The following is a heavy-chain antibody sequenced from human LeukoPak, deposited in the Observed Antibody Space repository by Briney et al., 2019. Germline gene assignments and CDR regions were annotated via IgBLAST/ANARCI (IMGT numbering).Heavy chain of an antibody. J-gene: IGHJ4*02. CDR2: FDPEDAET. D-gene: IGHD3-10*01. CDR1: GYTLTELS. Sequence: ASVKVSCKVSGYTLTELSMHWVRQAPGRGLEWMGGFDPEDAETIYAQKFQGGVTMTEDTSTDTAYMELSSLRSEDTAVYYCATENASGSYFDYWGQGTLVTVSS. CDR3: ATENASGSYFDY. V-gene: IGHV1-24*01.